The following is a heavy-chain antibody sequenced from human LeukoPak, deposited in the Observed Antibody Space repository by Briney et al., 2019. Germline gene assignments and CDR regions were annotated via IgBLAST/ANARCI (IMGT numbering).Heavy chain of an antibody. Sequence: GESLKISFKASGYSFTTHWIGWVRPKPGKGLGWMGIIYPDDSDTRYSPSFQGQVNISAHQSSNPPYLQWSSLKASDTAIYYCARPRREVAALDYWGQGTLVTVSS. J-gene: IGHJ4*02. CDR1: GYSFTTHW. D-gene: IGHD6-6*01. V-gene: IGHV5-51*01. CDR3: ARPRREVAALDY. CDR2: IYPDDSDT.